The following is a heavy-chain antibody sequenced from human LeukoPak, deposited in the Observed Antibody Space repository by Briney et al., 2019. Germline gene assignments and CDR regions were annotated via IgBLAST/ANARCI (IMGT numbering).Heavy chain of an antibody. Sequence: PSETLSLTCAVYGGSFSGYYWSWIRQPPGKGLEWIGEINHSGITNYNPSLKSRVTISVDTSKNQFSLKLSSVTAADTAVYYCARGGRDWGQGTMVTVSS. CDR1: GGSFSGYY. V-gene: IGHV4-34*01. CDR2: INHSGIT. CDR3: ARGGRD. J-gene: IGHJ3*01.